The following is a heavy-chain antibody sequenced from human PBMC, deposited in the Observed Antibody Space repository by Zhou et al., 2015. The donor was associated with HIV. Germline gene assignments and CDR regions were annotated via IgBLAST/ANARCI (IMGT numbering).Heavy chain of an antibody. CDR1: GYTLGNYG. D-gene: IGHD6-13*01. V-gene: IGHV1-18*01. J-gene: IGHJ6*02. Sequence: QVQLVQSATEVKKSGASVKVSCKASGYTLGNYGVSWVRQAPGKGLEWMGWTYNGYTKYAPKFQDRVTMTTDTSTSTAYMEMRSLTSDDTAVYYCARERGGVSIAAAGTGYYYGMDVWAKGPRSPSP. CDR2: TYNGYT. CDR3: ARERGGVSIAAAGTGYYYGMDV.